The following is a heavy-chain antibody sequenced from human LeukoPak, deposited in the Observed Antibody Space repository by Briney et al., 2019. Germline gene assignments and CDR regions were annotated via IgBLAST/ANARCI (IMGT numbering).Heavy chain of an antibody. CDR1: GFMFSSYG. V-gene: IGHV3-30*02. CDR3: VRGYSYGWFDP. CDR2: IRYDGSNK. Sequence: PGGSLRLSCAASGFMFSSYGMHWVRQAPGKGLEWVAFIRYDGSNKYYADSVKGRFTISRDNSKNTLYLQINSLRAEDTAVYYCVRGYSYGWFDPWGQGTLVTVSS. D-gene: IGHD5-18*01. J-gene: IGHJ5*02.